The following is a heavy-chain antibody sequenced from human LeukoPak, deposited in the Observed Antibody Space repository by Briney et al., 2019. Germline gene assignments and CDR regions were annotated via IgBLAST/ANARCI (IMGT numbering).Heavy chain of an antibody. J-gene: IGHJ4*02. CDR1: GGSISSGGYY. V-gene: IGHV4-31*03. D-gene: IGHD2-2*02. CDR3: AGGYCSSTSCYSFDY. CDR2: IYYSGST. Sequence: SETLSLTCTVSGGSISSGGYYWSWIRQHPGKGLEWIGYIYYSGSTYYNPSLKSRVTISVDTSKNQFSLKLSSVTAADTVVYYCAGGYCSSTSCYSFDYWGQGTLVTVSS.